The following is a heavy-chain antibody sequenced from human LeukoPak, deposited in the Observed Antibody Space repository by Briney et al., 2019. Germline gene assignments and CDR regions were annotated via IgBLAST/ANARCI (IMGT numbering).Heavy chain of an antibody. CDR1: GFTFSIYT. V-gene: IGHV3-7*01. Sequence: GGSLRLSCEASGFTFSIYTMTWVRQAPGKGLEWVANIKQDGSEKYYVDSVKGRFTISRDNAKNSLYLQMNSLRAEDTAVYYCARAPAGDYVWGSYRYLDYWGQGTLVTVSS. CDR3: ARAPAGDYVWGSYRYLDY. CDR2: IKQDGSEK. J-gene: IGHJ4*02. D-gene: IGHD3-16*02.